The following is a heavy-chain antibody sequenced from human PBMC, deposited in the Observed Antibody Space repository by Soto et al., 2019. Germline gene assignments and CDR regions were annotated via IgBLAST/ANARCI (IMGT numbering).Heavy chain of an antibody. D-gene: IGHD1-26*01. CDR3: ARDSGKGAYFDY. CDR2: IRNKANSYTT. J-gene: IGHJ4*01. V-gene: IGHV3-72*01. Sequence: PGGSQRLSCAASGFTFSDHYMDWVRQAPGKGLEWVGRIRNKANSYTTDYAASVKGRFTISRDDSKDSLHLQMNSLKTEDTAIYYCARDSGKGAYFDYWGHGTLATVSS. CDR1: GFTFSDHY.